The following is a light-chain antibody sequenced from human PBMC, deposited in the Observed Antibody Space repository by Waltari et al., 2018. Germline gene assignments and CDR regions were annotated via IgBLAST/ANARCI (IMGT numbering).Light chain of an antibody. CDR2: DVS. CDR3: QQYNSYSYT. V-gene: IGKV1-5*01. J-gene: IGKJ2*01. Sequence: IQMTQSPSTLSAFVGDRVTITCRASQTINNWLAWYQQKPGKAPKLLIYDVSSLESGVPSRFSGSGSGTEFTLTISSLQPDDFATYYCQQYNSYSYTFGQGTKLEIK. CDR1: QTINNW.